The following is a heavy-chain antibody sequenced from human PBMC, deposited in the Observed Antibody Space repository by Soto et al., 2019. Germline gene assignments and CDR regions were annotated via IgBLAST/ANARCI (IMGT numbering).Heavy chain of an antibody. CDR2: ISAYNGNT. V-gene: IGHV1-18*01. J-gene: IGHJ4*02. CDR1: GYTFTSYG. CDR3: ARDKYYYGSGSYFY. Sequence: ASVKVSCKASGYTFTSYGISWVRQAPGQGLEWMGWISAYNGNTNYAQKLQGRVTMTTDTSTSTAYMELRSLRSDDTAVYYCARDKYYYGSGSYFYWGQGTLVTVSS. D-gene: IGHD3-10*01.